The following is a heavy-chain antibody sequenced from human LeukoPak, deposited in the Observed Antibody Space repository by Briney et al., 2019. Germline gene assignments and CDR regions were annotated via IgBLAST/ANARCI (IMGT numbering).Heavy chain of an antibody. CDR1: GFTFDDYG. Sequence: GGSLRLPCAASGFTFDDYGMSWVRQAPGKGLEWVSGINWSGGSTGYADSVKGRFTISRDNAKNSLYLQMNSLRAEDTALYYCARNIADYYGSGSPFDYWGQGTLVTVSS. D-gene: IGHD3-10*01. V-gene: IGHV3-20*04. J-gene: IGHJ4*02. CDR3: ARNIADYYGSGSPFDY. CDR2: INWSGGST.